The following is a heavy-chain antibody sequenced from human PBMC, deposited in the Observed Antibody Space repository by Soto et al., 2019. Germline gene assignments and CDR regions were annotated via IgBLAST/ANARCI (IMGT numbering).Heavy chain of an antibody. D-gene: IGHD1-26*01. V-gene: IGHV3-23*01. CDR3: ARRGSGSYYDY. Sequence: EVQLLESGGGLVQPGGSLRLSCAASGFTFSSYAMRWVRQAPGKGLEWVSAISGSGGSTYYADSVKGRFTISGDNSKNPLYLQMNSLRAEDTAVYYCARRGSGSYYDYWGQGTLVTVSS. CDR2: ISGSGGST. J-gene: IGHJ4*02. CDR1: GFTFSSYA.